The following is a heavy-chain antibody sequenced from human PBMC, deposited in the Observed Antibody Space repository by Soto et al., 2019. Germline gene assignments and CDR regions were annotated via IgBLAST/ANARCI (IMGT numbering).Heavy chain of an antibody. CDR1: GGSISSGGYY. J-gene: IGHJ6*02. D-gene: IGHD3-3*01. CDR2: IYYSGST. V-gene: IGHV4-31*03. Sequence: SETLSLTCTVSGGSISSGGYYWSWIRQHPGKGLERIGYIYYSGSTYYNPSLKSRVTISVDTSKNQFSLKLSSVTAADTAVYYCARGYDFWDYYGMDVWGQGTTVTVSS. CDR3: ARGYDFWDYYGMDV.